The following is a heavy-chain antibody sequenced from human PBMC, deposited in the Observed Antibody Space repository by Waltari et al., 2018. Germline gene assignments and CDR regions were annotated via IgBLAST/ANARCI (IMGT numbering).Heavy chain of an antibody. D-gene: IGHD3-16*01. V-gene: IGHV1-69*12. CDR1: GGTFGSYA. CDR2: IIPIFGTAP. J-gene: IGHJ5*02. Sequence: QVQLVQSGAAVKKPGSSVKVSCKASGGTFGSYAISWVRQAPGEGLEWMGGIIPIFGTAPNYAQKFQGRLTVTADESTATVYMDLRSLRSDDTAVYYCARRQLGGAFDPWGQGTLVSVSS. CDR3: ARRQLGGAFDP.